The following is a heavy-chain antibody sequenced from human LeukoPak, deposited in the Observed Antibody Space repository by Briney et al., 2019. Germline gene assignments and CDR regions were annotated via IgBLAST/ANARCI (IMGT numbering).Heavy chain of an antibody. CDR3: ARITARGGSGDAFDV. V-gene: IGHV4-34*01. CDR1: GASLNDYW. Sequence: PSETLSLTCAIYGASLNDYWWTWVRQPPGAGLEWIGEVTDGGYTNYKSSLKSRVSIPVDISKNQFSLRLPSVTAADTAMYFCARITARGGSGDAFDVWGQGTMIIASS. J-gene: IGHJ3*01. CDR2: VTDGGYT. D-gene: IGHD2-15*01.